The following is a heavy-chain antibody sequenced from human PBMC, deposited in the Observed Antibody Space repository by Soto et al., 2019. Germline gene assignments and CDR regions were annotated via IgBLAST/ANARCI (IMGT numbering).Heavy chain of an antibody. CDR1: GGSFTSNNW. V-gene: IGHV4-4*02. D-gene: IGHD5-12*01. J-gene: IGHJ4*02. Sequence: PSETLSLTCAVSGGSFTSNNWWTWVRQPPGQGLEWIGEIYRTGSTNYNPSLKSRVTISLDKSENQFSLKVTSLTAADTAVYYCASRDPGNSVDYWGQGTLVNVSS. CDR2: IYRTGST. CDR3: ASRDPGNSVDY.